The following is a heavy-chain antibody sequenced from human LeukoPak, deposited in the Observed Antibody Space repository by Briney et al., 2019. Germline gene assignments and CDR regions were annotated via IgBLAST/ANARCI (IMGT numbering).Heavy chain of an antibody. Sequence: SETLSLTCAVSGGSISSGGYSWSWIRQPPGKGLEWIGYIYHSGSTYYNPSLKSRVTISVDRSKNQFSLKLSSVTAADTAVYYCARGVYRGVKGFDYWGQGTLVTVSS. D-gene: IGHD3-10*01. CDR1: GGSISSGGYS. CDR2: IYHSGST. V-gene: IGHV4-30-2*01. CDR3: ARGVYRGVKGFDY. J-gene: IGHJ4*02.